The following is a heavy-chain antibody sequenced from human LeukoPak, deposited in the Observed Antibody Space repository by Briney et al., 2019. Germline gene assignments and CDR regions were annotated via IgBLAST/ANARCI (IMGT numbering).Heavy chain of an antibody. D-gene: IGHD3-22*01. CDR1: GGSISSYY. Sequence: SETLSLTCTVAGGSISSYYWSWIRQPPGKGLEWIGYIYYSGSTNYNPSLKSRVTISVDTSKNQFSLKLSSVTAADTAVYYCARLEWLLRRIDAFDIWGQGTMVTVSS. CDR3: ARLEWLLRRIDAFDI. J-gene: IGHJ3*02. V-gene: IGHV4-59*08. CDR2: IYYSGST.